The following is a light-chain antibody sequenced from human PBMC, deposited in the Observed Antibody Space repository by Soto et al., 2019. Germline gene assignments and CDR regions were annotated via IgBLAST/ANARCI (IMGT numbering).Light chain of an antibody. Sequence: EIVMTQSPATLSVSPGQRATLSCMASQSVSSNLAWYQQKPGQAPRLLIFGASTRATGIPARFSGSGSGTEFPLTISSLQSEDFAVYYCQQYNNWPTTFGQGTRLEIK. CDR2: GAS. V-gene: IGKV3-15*01. CDR3: QQYNNWPTT. CDR1: QSVSSN. J-gene: IGKJ5*01.